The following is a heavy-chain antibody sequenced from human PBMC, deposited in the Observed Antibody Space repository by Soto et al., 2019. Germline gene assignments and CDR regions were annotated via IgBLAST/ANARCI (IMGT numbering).Heavy chain of an antibody. V-gene: IGHV3-9*01. J-gene: IGHJ4*02. CDR1: GFTFDDYA. D-gene: IGHD6-19*01. CDR3: AKGEGVYSSGWYYFDY. Sequence: GGPLRLSCAASGFTFDDYAMHWVRQAPGKGLEWVSGISWNSGSIGYADSVKGRFTISRDNAKNSLYLQMNSLRAEDTALYYCAKGEGVYSSGWYYFDYWGQGTLVTVSS. CDR2: ISWNSGSI.